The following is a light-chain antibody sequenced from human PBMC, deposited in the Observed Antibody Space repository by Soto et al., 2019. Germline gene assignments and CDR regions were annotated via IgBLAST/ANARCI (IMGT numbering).Light chain of an antibody. V-gene: IGKV1-12*01. CDR2: GAS. J-gene: IGKJ4*01. Sequence: DIQMTQSPSSVSASVGDRVTITCRASQGISNWLAWYQQQPGKAPKLLIYGASSLQSGVPSRFSGGRSWTNFTLIISSLQPEDFATYYCQQTNTFLPLTFGGGTKVEI. CDR3: QQTNTFLPLT. CDR1: QGISNW.